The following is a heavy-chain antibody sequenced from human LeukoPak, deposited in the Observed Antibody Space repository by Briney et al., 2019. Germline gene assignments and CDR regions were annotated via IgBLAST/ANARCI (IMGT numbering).Heavy chain of an antibody. CDR2: IMSKSDGGTT. V-gene: IGHV3-15*01. Sequence: GGSLRLSCAASGFTFSNAWMSWVRQAPGKGPEWVGRIMSKSDGGTTAYGAPVKGRFAISRDDSKNTLYLQLKGLETEDTAVYYCTTASVTMVRGVINPDAFDVWGLGTMVIVSS. CDR3: TTASVTMVRGVINPDAFDV. CDR1: GFTFSNAW. J-gene: IGHJ3*01. D-gene: IGHD3-10*01.